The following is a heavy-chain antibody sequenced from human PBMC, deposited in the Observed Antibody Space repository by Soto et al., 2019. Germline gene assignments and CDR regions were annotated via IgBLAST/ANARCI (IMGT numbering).Heavy chain of an antibody. CDR3: ARMGGYYDLLTGYYRAGNYYGMDV. Sequence: KSGPTLVNPTQTLTLTCTFSGFSLSTSRMCVSWIRQPPGKALEWLARIDWDDDKHYSTSLKTRLTISKDTSKNQVVLTMTNMDPVDTATYYCARMGGYYDLLTGYYRAGNYYGMDVWGQGTTVTVSS. CDR2: IDWDDDK. CDR1: GFSLSTSRMC. D-gene: IGHD3-9*01. J-gene: IGHJ6*02. V-gene: IGHV2-70*11.